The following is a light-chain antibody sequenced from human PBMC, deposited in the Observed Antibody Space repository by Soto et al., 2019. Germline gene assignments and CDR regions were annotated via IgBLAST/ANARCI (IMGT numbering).Light chain of an antibody. CDR1: QSVSSTD. J-gene: IGKJ3*01. Sequence: EIVLTQTPGTLSLSPGESATLSCRASQSVSSTDLAWYQQKPGQAPRLLIYGASSRATGIPDRFSGSAAGTDFSITISRLEPEDFAVYYCQHHCSSRGFTFGPGSKVDMK. CDR3: QHHCSSRGFT. V-gene: IGKV3-20*01. CDR2: GAS.